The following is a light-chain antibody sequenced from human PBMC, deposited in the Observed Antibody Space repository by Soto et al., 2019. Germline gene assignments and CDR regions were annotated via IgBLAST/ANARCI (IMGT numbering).Light chain of an antibody. CDR1: QSINRC. V-gene: IGKV3-15*01. J-gene: IGKJ1*01. CDR2: GAS. CDR3: RQYNSWPWT. Sequence: DIEMTQSPASLSVSVRDTVTLTCRASQSINRCLAWYQHKPGQAPRLLIHGASTRATGVPARFSGSGSGTEFTLTITGLQSEDFAIYYCRQYNSWPWTFGQGTKVEIK.